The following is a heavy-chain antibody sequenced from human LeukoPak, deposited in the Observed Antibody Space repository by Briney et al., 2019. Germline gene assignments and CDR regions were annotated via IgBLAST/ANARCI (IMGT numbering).Heavy chain of an antibody. J-gene: IGHJ4*02. CDR3: ARVIRAAPGKGYFDY. Sequence: PGGSLRLSCAASGFTFNSYSMNWHRQAPGMGLEWVSYISSSGSSIYYADSVKGRFTISRDSSKNTLYLQMNSLRAEDTAIYYCARVIRAAPGKGYFDYWGQGTLVTVSS. D-gene: IGHD6-13*01. V-gene: IGHV3-48*01. CDR1: GFTFNSYS. CDR2: ISSSGSSI.